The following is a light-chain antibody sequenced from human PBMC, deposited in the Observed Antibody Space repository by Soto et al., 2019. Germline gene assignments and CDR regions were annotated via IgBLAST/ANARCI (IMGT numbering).Light chain of an antibody. CDR3: QQRSNCPLT. J-gene: IGKJ4*01. V-gene: IGKV3-11*01. CDR2: DVS. CDR1: QSVSSY. Sequence: TLSLSPGERATLSCRASQSVSSYLAWYHLNLVQSSRLFIYDVSIRATVFPASFSGSGSGTDFTLIICSLEPEDFAVYYCQQRSNCPLTFGGGTKVDIK.